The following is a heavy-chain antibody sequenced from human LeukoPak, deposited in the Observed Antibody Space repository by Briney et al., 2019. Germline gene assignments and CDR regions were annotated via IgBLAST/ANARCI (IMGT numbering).Heavy chain of an antibody. CDR1: GYTFTSYA. CDR2: INTNTGNP. D-gene: IGHD6-13*01. J-gene: IGHJ4*02. CDR3: AREGEDSSSWAIDY. Sequence: GASVKVSCKASGYTFTSYAMNWVRQAPGQGLEWMGWINTNTGNPTYAQGFTGRSVFSLDTSVSTAYLQISSLKAEDTAVYYCAREGEDSSSWAIDYWGQGTLVTVSS. V-gene: IGHV7-4-1*02.